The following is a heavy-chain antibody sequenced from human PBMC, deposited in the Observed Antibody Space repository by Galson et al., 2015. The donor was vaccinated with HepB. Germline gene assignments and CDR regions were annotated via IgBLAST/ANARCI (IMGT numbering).Heavy chain of an antibody. CDR2: ITYDGSNK. J-gene: IGHJ6*03. CDR3: AKDLGELLYYYYYMDV. D-gene: IGHD1-26*01. CDR1: GFTFSSYG. V-gene: IGHV3-30*18. Sequence: SLRLSCAASGFTFSSYGMHWVRQAPGKGLEWVAVITYDGSNKYYADSVKGRFTISRDNSKNTLYLQMNSLRAEGTAVYYCAKDLGELLYYYYYMDVWGKGTTVTVSS.